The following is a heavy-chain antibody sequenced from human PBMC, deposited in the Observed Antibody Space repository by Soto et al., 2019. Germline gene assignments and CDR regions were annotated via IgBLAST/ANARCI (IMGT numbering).Heavy chain of an antibody. CDR1: GFTFSSYG. Sequence: QVQLVESGGGVVQPGRSLRLSCAASGFTFSSYGMHWVRQAPGKGLEWVAVISYDGSNKYYADSVKGRFTISRDNSKNTLYLQMNSLRDEDTAVYYCEKEYCSGVSCYSRHHDAFDIWGQGTMVTVSS. D-gene: IGHD2-15*01. CDR2: ISYDGSNK. CDR3: EKEYCSGVSCYSRHHDAFDI. J-gene: IGHJ3*02. V-gene: IGHV3-30*18.